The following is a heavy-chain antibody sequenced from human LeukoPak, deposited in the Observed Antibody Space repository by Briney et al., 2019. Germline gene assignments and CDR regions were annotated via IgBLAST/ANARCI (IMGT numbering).Heavy chain of an antibody. Sequence: GASVKVSCKASGFTFTSSAMQWVRQARGQRLEWIGWIVVGSGNTNYAQKFQERVTITRDMSTSTAYMELSSQRSEDTAVYYCAVSGYSTRGAFDIWGQGTMVTVSS. J-gene: IGHJ3*02. CDR1: GFTFTSSA. CDR3: AVSGYSTRGAFDI. V-gene: IGHV1-58*02. D-gene: IGHD6-13*01. CDR2: IVVGSGNT.